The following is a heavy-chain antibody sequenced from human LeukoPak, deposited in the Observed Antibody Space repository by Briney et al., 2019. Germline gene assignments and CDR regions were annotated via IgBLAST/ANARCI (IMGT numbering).Heavy chain of an antibody. CDR2: ISGSGGST. D-gene: IGHD6-6*01. CDR3: AKERADSSSTFDY. V-gene: IGHV3-23*01. Sequence: GGSLRLSCAASGFTFSIYAMSWVRQAPGKGLEWVSAISGSGGSTYYADSVKGRFTVSRANSKNTLYLQMNSLRAEDAAVYFCAKERADSSSTFDYWGQGTLVTVSS. J-gene: IGHJ4*02. CDR1: GFTFSIYA.